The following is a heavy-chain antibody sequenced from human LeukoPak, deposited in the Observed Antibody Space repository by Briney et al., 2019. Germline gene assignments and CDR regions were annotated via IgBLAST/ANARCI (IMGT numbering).Heavy chain of an antibody. Sequence: GASVKVSCKASGYTFTEYILHWGRQAPGQRPEWMGWIRAGNGDTTYSQNFQGRVTITTDTSASTVYMELSSLTSEDTGLYYCMRDDCGDTWYPGGYWGQGTLVTVS. D-gene: IGHD2-21*01. V-gene: IGHV1-3*01. CDR3: MRDDCGDTWYPGGY. J-gene: IGHJ4*02. CDR2: IRAGNGDT. CDR1: GYTFTEYI.